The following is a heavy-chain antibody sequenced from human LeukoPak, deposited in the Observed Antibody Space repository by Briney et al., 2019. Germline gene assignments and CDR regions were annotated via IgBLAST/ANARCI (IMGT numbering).Heavy chain of an antibody. CDR3: ANDLGWIQLNLG. Sequence: GGSLRLSCAASGFTFSDYVMIWVRQAPGKGLEWVSGITASGDRTFYGDSVRGRFTMSRDNSRNTVYLQMNSLRAEDTAVYYCANDLGWIQLNLGRGQGTLVTVSS. CDR2: ITASGDRT. CDR1: GFTFSDYV. V-gene: IGHV3-23*01. J-gene: IGHJ4*02. D-gene: IGHD5-18*01.